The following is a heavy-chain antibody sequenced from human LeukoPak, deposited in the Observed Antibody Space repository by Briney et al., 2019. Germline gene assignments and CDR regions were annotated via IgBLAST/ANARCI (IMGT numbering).Heavy chain of an antibody. J-gene: IGHJ4*02. CDR2: IYHTGDT. V-gene: IGHV4-38-2*02. CDR1: GYSITSGYY. D-gene: IGHD1-1*01. CDR3: ARDGSRRNEADY. Sequence: SQTLSPTCLVSGYSITSGYYWGWIRQPPGKGLEWIGSIYHTGDTYYNTSLKSRVTISVDTSKNLFSLNLDSVTAADTAVYYCARDGSRRNEADYWGQGTLVTVSS.